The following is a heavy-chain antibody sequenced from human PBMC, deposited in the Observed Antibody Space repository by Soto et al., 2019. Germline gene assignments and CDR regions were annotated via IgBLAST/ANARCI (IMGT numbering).Heavy chain of an antibody. CDR1: GYSFTSYA. V-gene: IGHV1-3*01. CDR2: INAGNGNT. Sequence: ASVKVSCKASGYSFTSYAMHWVRQAPGQRLEWMGWINAGNGNTKYSQKLQGRVTITRDTSASKAYMELSSLRSEDTAVYYCARGGRITTGTTMARFDPWGQGTLVTVSS. CDR3: ARGGRITTGTTMARFDP. D-gene: IGHD1-1*01. J-gene: IGHJ5*02.